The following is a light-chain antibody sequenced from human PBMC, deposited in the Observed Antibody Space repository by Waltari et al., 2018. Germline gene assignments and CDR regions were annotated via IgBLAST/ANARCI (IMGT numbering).Light chain of an antibody. CDR1: QSVLYSSNNKNY. Sequence: DIVMTQSPDSLAVSPGERATINCKSSQSVLYSSNNKNYLAWYQQKPGQPPKLLIYWASTRESGVPDRFSGSGSGTDFTLTISSLQAEDVAVYYCQQYYSTPNTFGQGTKLEIK. J-gene: IGKJ2*01. CDR3: QQYYSTPNT. CDR2: WAS. V-gene: IGKV4-1*01.